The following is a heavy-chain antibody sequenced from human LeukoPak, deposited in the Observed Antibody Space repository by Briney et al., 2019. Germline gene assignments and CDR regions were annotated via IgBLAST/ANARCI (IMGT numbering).Heavy chain of an antibody. J-gene: IGHJ4*02. D-gene: IGHD4-17*01. CDR3: AKDLNYGDLFDS. CDR1: GFTFSSYE. CDR2: ISSSGSTI. V-gene: IGHV3-48*03. Sequence: GGSLRLSCAASGFTFSSYEMNWVRQAPGKGLEWVSYISSSGSTIYYADSVKGRFTISRDNAKNSLYLQMNSLRPEDTAVYYCAKDLNYGDLFDSWGQGTLVTVSS.